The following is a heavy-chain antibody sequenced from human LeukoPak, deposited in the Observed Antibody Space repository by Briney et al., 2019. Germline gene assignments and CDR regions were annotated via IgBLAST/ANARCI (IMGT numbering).Heavy chain of an antibody. CDR1: GFNFGDSV. Sequence: GRSLRLSCTGSGFNFGDSVMTWLRQAPGKGLEWVGFIRGKAYGGTTEYAASVKGRFNMSRDDSKSIAYLQINSLKSEYTAVYYCTRDPQYYDTGGQGTLVTVPS. V-gene: IGHV3-49*03. J-gene: IGHJ4*02. CDR3: TRDPQYYDT. CDR2: IRGKAYGGTT. D-gene: IGHD3-22*01.